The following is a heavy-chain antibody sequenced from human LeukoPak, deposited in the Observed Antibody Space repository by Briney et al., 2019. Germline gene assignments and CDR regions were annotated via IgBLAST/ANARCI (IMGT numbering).Heavy chain of an antibody. CDR2: ITSSSSYI. J-gene: IGHJ4*02. D-gene: IGHD3-22*01. CDR1: GFTFSSYA. V-gene: IGHV3-21*01. Sequence: GGSLRLSCAASGFTFSSYAMNWVRQAPGKGLEWVSSITSSSSYIFHADSLKGRFTISRDNAKNSLFLQINSLSAEDTAVYYCARVGDYYDSPGYYNFDYWPQGPLVSVSS. CDR3: ARVGDYYDSPGYYNFDY.